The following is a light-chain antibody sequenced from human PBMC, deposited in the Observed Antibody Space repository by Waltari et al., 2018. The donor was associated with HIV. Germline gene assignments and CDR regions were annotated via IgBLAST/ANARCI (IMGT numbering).Light chain of an antibody. J-gene: IGLJ2*01. CDR3: NCRGNSGDEVL. CDR1: SLRKNY. Sequence: SSELTQDPAVSVAVGQTAIITCRGDSLRKNYASWYQQRPGQAPRLVFYGNDGRPSGIPDRFSGSSSGDTASLTITGTQAEDEADYYCNCRGNSGDEVLFGGGT. V-gene: IGLV3-19*01. CDR2: GND.